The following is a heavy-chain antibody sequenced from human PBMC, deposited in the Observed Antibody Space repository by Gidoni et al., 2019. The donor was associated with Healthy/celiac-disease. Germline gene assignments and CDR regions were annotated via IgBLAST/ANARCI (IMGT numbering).Heavy chain of an antibody. CDR3: ARENNYLASGIFDS. Sequence: QVQLVQSGAEVQRPGASVKVSCKALGNSFSDFAIHWVRQAPGQRLEWMGWINPESGYTKYSEKFQDRISITRDTSASTVYLELSSLRSEDAAIYYCARENNYLASGIFDSWGQGSLVTVSS. J-gene: IGHJ4*02. D-gene: IGHD3-10*01. CDR2: INPESGYT. V-gene: IGHV1-3*01. CDR1: GNSFSDFA.